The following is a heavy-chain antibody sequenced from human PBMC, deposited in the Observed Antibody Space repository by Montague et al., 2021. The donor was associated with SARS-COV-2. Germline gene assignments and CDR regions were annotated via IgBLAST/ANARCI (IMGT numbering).Heavy chain of an antibody. CDR3: ARGRQHFNMIVVVMTGGEYYFDY. V-gene: IGHV4-34*01. CDR2: INRRGTS. Sequence: ETLSLTCAVYGGSFSDYFWTWIRQPPGKGLEWIGEINRRGTSNYNPSLKSRVSISVDTSKNQFSLYLGSVTAADTAVYYCARGRQHFNMIVVVMTGGEYYFDYWGQGTLVTVSS. J-gene: IGHJ4*02. D-gene: IGHD3-22*01. CDR1: GGSFSDYF.